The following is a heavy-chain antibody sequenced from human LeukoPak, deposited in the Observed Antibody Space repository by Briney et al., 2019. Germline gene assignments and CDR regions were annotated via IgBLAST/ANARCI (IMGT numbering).Heavy chain of an antibody. CDR3: AKGDYYDSSGYYPFDY. V-gene: IGHV3-30*18. Sequence: GGSLRLSCAASGFTFSSYGMHWVRQAPGKGLEWVAVISYDGSNKYYADSVKGRFTISRDNSKNTLYLQMNSLRAEDTAVYYCAKGDYYDSSGYYPFDYWGQGTLVTVSS. D-gene: IGHD3-22*01. CDR1: GFTFSSYG. J-gene: IGHJ4*02. CDR2: ISYDGSNK.